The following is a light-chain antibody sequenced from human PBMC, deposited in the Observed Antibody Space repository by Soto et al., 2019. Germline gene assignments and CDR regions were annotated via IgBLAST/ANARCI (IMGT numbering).Light chain of an antibody. CDR1: QSVSSY. CDR2: GAS. Sequence: EIVMTQSPATLSVSPGERATLSCRASQSVSSYLAWYQQKPGQAPRLLIYGASSRATGIPDRFSGSGSGTDFTLTISRLEPEDFATYFCQQAFSAEWTFGQGTKVDIK. V-gene: IGKV3D-15*01. J-gene: IGKJ1*01. CDR3: QQAFSAEWT.